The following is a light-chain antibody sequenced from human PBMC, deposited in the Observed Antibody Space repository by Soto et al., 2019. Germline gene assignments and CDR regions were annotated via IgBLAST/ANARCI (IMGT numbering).Light chain of an antibody. CDR2: AAS. V-gene: IGKV1-6*01. CDR3: LLDFRYFWA. Sequence: AIQLTQSPSSLYASVGDRVTITCRASQAIRTASGWYQQKPGKVPKLLIYAASILQSGVPSRFSGSGSGTDFTLTISSLQPEDFATCYCLLDFRYFWAFGQGTKVDIK. J-gene: IGKJ1*01. CDR1: QAIRTA.